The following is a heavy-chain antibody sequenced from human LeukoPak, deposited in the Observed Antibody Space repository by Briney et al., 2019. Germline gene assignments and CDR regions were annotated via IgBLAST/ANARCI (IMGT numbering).Heavy chain of an antibody. CDR2: ITSGGDYM. V-gene: IGHV3-21*01. Sequence: GGSLRLSCAAPGFTFGGYTMSWVRQAPGKGLQWVSTITSGGDYMYYADPVKGRFTISRDDSKNSLYLHMNSLRAEDTAVYYCARVSIFGVVIANDYWGQGTVVAVSS. CDR3: ARVSIFGVVIANDY. D-gene: IGHD3-16*02. J-gene: IGHJ4*02. CDR1: GFTFGGYT.